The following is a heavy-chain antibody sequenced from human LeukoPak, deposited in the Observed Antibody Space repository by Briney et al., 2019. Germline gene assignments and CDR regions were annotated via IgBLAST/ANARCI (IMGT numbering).Heavy chain of an antibody. CDR1: GLTFSSYA. Sequence: GGSLRLSCAASGLTFSSYAMTWVRQAPGKGLEWVSGISGSDGNTYYADSVKGRFTISRDKSKNTLYLQMNSLRAEDTATYYCAKTARYSSRWPTRRDYYYMDVWGKGTTVTVSS. V-gene: IGHV3-23*01. CDR2: ISGSDGNT. J-gene: IGHJ6*03. CDR3: AKTARYSSRWPTRRDYYYMDV. D-gene: IGHD6-13*01.